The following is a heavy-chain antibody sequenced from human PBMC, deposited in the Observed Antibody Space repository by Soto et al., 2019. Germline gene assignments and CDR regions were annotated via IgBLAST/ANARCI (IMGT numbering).Heavy chain of an antibody. CDR2: INSDETST. CDR1: GFTFNDYS. Sequence: EVQLVESGGGLVQPGGSLRLACAASGFTFNDYSMHWVRQAPGKGLVWVSRINSDETSTSYADSVEGRFTISRDNAKNTPYLQMDSLRAEDTTVDYCARRAQMPGLAYWGQGTMVTVSS. V-gene: IGHV3-74*01. J-gene: IGHJ4*02. D-gene: IGHD2-2*01. CDR3: ARRAQMPGLAY.